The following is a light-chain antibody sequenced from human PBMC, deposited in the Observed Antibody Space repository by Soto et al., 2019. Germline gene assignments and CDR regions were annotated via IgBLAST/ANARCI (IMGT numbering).Light chain of an antibody. CDR1: SSDVGGYNY. V-gene: IGLV2-14*01. CDR2: EVS. J-gene: IGLJ2*01. Sequence: QSALTQPASVSGSPGQSITISCTGPSSDVGGYNYVSWYQQHPGKAPKLMIYEVSNRPSGVSKRFSGSKSGNTASLTISGLQAEDEAYYYCSSYTSSSTLVFGGGTKLIVL. CDR3: SSYTSSSTLV.